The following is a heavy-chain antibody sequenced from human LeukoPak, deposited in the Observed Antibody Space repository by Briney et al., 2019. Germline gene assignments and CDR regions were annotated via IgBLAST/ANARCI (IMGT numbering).Heavy chain of an antibody. CDR2: IIPIFGTV. J-gene: IGHJ4*02. CDR1: GGTFSSYA. Sequence: SVKVSCKASGGTFSSYAISWVRQAPGQGLEWMGRIIPIFGTVNYAQKFQGRVTITTDESTSTAYMELSSLRSEDTAVYYCARAPEYYYDSRGTQLGYWGQGTLVTVSS. V-gene: IGHV1-69*05. CDR3: ARAPEYYYDSRGTQLGY. D-gene: IGHD3-22*01.